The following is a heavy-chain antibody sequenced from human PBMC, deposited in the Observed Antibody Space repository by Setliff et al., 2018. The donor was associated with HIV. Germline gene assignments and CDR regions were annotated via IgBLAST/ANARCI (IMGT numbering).Heavy chain of an antibody. CDR3: ARSKSTDYDYYDSTGGGLGAFDI. Sequence: PSETLSLTCAVSGYSISSGYYWGWIRQSPGKGLEWIGNIHHSGSTYYNPSLKSRVSISVDKSKNHLSLDLTSVTAADSAVYYCARSKSTDYDYYDSTGGGLGAFDIWGQGTMVTVSS. CDR1: GYSISSGYY. J-gene: IGHJ3*02. CDR2: IHHSGST. V-gene: IGHV4-38-2*01. D-gene: IGHD3-22*01.